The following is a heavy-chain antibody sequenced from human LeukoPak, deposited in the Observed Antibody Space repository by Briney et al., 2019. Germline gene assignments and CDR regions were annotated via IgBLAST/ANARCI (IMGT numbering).Heavy chain of an antibody. CDR1: GFTFSSYS. CDR2: ISSGSSPI. D-gene: IGHD6-19*01. J-gene: IGHJ3*02. Sequence: PGGSLRLSCAASGFTFSSYSMNWVRQAPGKGLEWISYISSGSSPIFYGDSVKGRFTISRDNARNSLYLQMNSLRDEDTAVYYCARDQYSGHWYYALDIWGQGTMVTVSS. CDR3: ARDQYSGHWYYALDI. V-gene: IGHV3-48*02.